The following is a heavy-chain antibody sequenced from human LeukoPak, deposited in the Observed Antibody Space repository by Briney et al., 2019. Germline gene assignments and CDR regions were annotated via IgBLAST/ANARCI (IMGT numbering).Heavy chain of an antibody. CDR2: IKSKTDGATI. V-gene: IGHV3-15*01. CDR1: GITFSNAW. D-gene: IGHD6-19*01. J-gene: IGHJ2*01. CDR3: TTSGYSSGWPPASYFDL. Sequence: GGSLRLSCAASGITFSNAWMSWVRQAPRKGPEWAGRIKSKTDGATIDYAAPVKGRFTISRDDSKNTLYLQMNSLRTEDTAVYYCTTSGYSSGWPPASYFDLWGRGTLVTVSS.